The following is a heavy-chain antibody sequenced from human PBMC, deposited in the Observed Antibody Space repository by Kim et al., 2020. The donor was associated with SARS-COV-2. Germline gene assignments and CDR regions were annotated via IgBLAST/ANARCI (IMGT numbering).Heavy chain of an antibody. CDR3: ARHHATGGFDY. D-gene: IGHD1-26*01. V-gene: IGHV1-8*01. J-gene: IGHJ4*02. CDR2: T. Sequence: TGSAQKFQGRVTMTRNTSISTAYMELSSLRSEDMAMYYCARHHATGGFDYWGQGTLVTVSS.